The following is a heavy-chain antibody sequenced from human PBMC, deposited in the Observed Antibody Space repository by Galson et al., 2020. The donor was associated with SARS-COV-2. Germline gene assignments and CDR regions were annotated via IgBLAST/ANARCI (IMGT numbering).Heavy chain of an antibody. V-gene: IGHV1-18*04. D-gene: IGHD3-3*01. CDR1: GYTFTSYG. J-gene: IGHJ3*02. CDR3: ARARFDDYDVWGGYRPFLPDAFDI. Sequence: ASVKVSCKASGYTFTSYGISWVRQAPGQGLEWMGWISAYNGNTNYAQKLQGRVTMTTDTSTSTAYMELRSLRSDDTAVYYCARARFDDYDVWGGYRPFLPDAFDIWGQGTMVTVSS. CDR2: ISAYNGNT.